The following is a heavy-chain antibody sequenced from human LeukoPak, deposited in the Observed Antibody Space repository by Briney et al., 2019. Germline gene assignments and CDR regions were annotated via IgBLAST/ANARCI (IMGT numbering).Heavy chain of an antibody. J-gene: IGHJ6*03. CDR2: INHSGST. D-gene: IGHD1-1*01. CDR3: ARAVHLDPPPPLIGYYYMDV. V-gene: IGHV4-34*01. Sequence: SETLSLTCAVYGGSFSGYYWSWIRQPPGKGLEWIGEINHSGSTNYNPSLKSRVTISVDTSKNQFSLKLSSVTAADTAVYYCARAVHLDPPPPLIGYYYMDVWGKGTTVTVSS. CDR1: GGSFSGYY.